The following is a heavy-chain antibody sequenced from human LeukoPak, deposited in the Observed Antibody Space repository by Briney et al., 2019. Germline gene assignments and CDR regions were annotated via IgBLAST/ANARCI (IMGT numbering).Heavy chain of an antibody. J-gene: IGHJ4*02. CDR1: GFTFDDYA. CDR3: AKDRTWELLDSVFDY. D-gene: IGHD2-15*01. Sequence: GRSLRLSCAASGFTFDDYAMHWVRQAPGKGLEWVSGISWNSGSIGYADSVKGRFTISRDNAKNSLYLQMNSLRAEDTALYYCAKDRTWELLDSVFDYWGQGTLVTVSS. V-gene: IGHV3-9*01. CDR2: ISWNSGSI.